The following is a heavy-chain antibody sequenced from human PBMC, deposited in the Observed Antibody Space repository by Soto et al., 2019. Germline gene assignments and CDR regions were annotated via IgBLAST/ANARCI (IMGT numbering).Heavy chain of an antibody. CDR3: ARYHYGDYLLNYFDY. CDR2: IDWDDDK. Sequence: SGPKLVNPTQTLTLTCTFSGFSLSTSGMCVSWIRQPPGKALEWLALIDWDDDKYYSTSLKTRLTISKDTSKNQVVLTMTNMDPVDTATYYCARYHYGDYLLNYFDYWGQGTLVTVSS. CDR1: GFSLSTSGMC. V-gene: IGHV2-70*01. D-gene: IGHD4-17*01. J-gene: IGHJ4*02.